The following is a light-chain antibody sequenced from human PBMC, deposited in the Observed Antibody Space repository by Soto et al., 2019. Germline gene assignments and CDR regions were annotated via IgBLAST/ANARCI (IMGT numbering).Light chain of an antibody. Sequence: QAVVTQPPSVSGAPGQRVTISCTGSSSNIGAGYDVHWYQQFPGTAPKLLIYGNNNRPSGVPDRLSGSKSGTSASLAITGLQAEDEADYYCQSFDTRLNSVVFGGGTQLTVL. V-gene: IGLV1-40*01. J-gene: IGLJ2*01. CDR1: SSNIGAGYD. CDR2: GNN. CDR3: QSFDTRLNSVV.